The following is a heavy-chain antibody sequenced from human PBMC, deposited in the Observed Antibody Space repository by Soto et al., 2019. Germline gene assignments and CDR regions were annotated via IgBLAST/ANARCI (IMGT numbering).Heavy chain of an antibody. CDR1: GYTFTSYD. CDR3: ARVNGYSSPYYYYGMDV. CDR2: MNPNSGNT. V-gene: IGHV1-8*01. J-gene: IGHJ6*02. Sequence: QVQLVQSGAEVKKPGASVKVSCKASGYTFTSYDINWVRQATGQGLEWMGWMNPNSGNTGYAQKFQGRVTMTRNTSISTADMELSSLRSEDTAVYYCARVNGYSSPYYYYGMDVWGQGTTVTVSS. D-gene: IGHD5-18*01.